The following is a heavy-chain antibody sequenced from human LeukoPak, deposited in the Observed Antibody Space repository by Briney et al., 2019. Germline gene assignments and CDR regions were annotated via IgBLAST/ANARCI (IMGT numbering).Heavy chain of an antibody. CDR1: AGSFSSYA. CDR2: IIPIFDSK. J-gene: IGHJ4*02. V-gene: IGHV1-69*04. Sequence: SVKDSCKSPAGSFSSYAVSWVRQAPGRGLEWMGRIIPIFDSKDYTERFRGRLTLTADRSTGTAFMELSSLRPDDTATYYCVRDYDTSGPQKNYFDFWGQGTLITVSS. D-gene: IGHD3-22*01. CDR3: VRDYDTSGPQKNYFDF.